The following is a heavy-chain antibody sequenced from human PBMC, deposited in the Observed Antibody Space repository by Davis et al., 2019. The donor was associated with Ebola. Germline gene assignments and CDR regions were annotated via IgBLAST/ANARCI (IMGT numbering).Heavy chain of an antibody. CDR1: GDSISRGGYF. CDR2: IYYNGIT. Sequence: PSETLSLTCTVSGDSISRGGYFWSWIRQHPGKGLEWIGSIYYNGITYYNPSLKSRLTISLDTSKNQFSLKLSSVTAADTAVYYCARRTVVAEDFDSWGQGTLVTVSS. V-gene: IGHV4-31*03. J-gene: IGHJ4*02. D-gene: IGHD2-15*01. CDR3: ARRTVVAEDFDS.